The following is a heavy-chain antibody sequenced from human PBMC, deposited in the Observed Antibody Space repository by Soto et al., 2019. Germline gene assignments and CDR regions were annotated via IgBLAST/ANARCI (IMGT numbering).Heavy chain of an antibody. V-gene: IGHV5-51*01. CDR2: IYPGDSDT. CDR1: GYSFTSYW. CDR3: ARCDGGYFTDYYYYYGMDV. D-gene: IGHD5-12*01. Sequence: GESLKISCNGSGYSFTSYWICWVRQMPWKGLEWMGIIYPGDSDTRYSPSFQGQVTISADKSISTAYLQWSSLKASDTAMYYCARCDGGYFTDYYYYYGMDVWGQGTTVTVSS. J-gene: IGHJ6*02.